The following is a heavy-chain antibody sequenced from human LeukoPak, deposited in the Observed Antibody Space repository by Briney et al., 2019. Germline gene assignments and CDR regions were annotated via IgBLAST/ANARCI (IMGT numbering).Heavy chain of an antibody. D-gene: IGHD2-2*01. Sequence: QVQLQESVPGLVKPSRTLSLTCTVSVRSISSGSYYWSWFPQPAGKGLERIGRIYTSGSTNYNPSLKSRVTISVDTSKNQFSLKLSSVTAADTAVYYCARVYCSSTSCWFDPWGQGTLVTVSS. V-gene: IGHV4-61*02. CDR1: VRSISSGSYY. CDR3: ARVYCSSTSCWFDP. J-gene: IGHJ5*02. CDR2: IYTSGST.